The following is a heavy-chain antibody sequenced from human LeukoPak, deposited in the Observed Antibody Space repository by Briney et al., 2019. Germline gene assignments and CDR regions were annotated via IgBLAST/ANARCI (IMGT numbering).Heavy chain of an antibody. CDR2: ISWNSGSI. V-gene: IGHV3-9*01. Sequence: GGSLRLSCAASGFTFDDYAMHWVRQAPGKGLEWVSGISWNSGSIGYADSVKGRFTISRDNAKNSLYLQMNSLRAEDTALYYCAKVRGAGYSSYYFDYWGQGTLVTVSS. D-gene: IGHD6-13*01. CDR1: GFTFDDYA. CDR3: AKVRGAGYSSYYFDY. J-gene: IGHJ4*02.